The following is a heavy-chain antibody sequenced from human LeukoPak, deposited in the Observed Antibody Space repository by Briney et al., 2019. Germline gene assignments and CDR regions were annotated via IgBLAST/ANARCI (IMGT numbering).Heavy chain of an antibody. J-gene: IGHJ2*01. V-gene: IGHV3-74*01. Sequence: QSGGSLRLSCAASGFTFSSYWMHWVRQAPGKGLVWVSRINSDGSSTSYADSVKGRFTISRDNAKNTLYLQMNSLRAEDTAVYYCARGPDYDFWSGYSNWYFDLWGRGTLGTVAS. D-gene: IGHD3-3*01. CDR3: ARGPDYDFWSGYSNWYFDL. CDR2: INSDGSST. CDR1: GFTFSSYW.